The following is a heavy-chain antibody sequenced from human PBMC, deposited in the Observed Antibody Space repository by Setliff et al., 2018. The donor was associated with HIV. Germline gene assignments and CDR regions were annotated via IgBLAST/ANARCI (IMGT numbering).Heavy chain of an antibody. V-gene: IGHV7-4-1*01. D-gene: IGHD3-3*01. J-gene: IGHJ2*01. CDR2: INCNAGNP. Sequence: GASVKVSCKASGYSLTSYSINWVRQAPGQGLEWMGCINCNAGNPTYAHGFTGRFVFSVDTPVSTAYLQIFSLKAEDTAVYYCTRGGTHYDFWSGYRLGYFDLWGRGTLVTVSS. CDR3: TRGGTHYDFWSGYRLGYFDL. CDR1: GYSLTSYS.